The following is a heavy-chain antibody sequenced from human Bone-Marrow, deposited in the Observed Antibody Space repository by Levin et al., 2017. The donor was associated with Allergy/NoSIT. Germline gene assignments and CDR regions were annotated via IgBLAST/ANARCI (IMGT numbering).Heavy chain of an antibody. CDR3: ARDRAVAGFYYYGMDV. CDR1: GFTVSSNY. CDR2: IYSGGST. Sequence: PGGSLRLSCAASGFTVSSNYMSWVRQAPGKGLEWVSVIYSGGSTYYADSVKGRFTISRDNSKNTLYLQMNSLRAEDTAVYYCARDRAVAGFYYYGMDVWGQGTTVTVS. D-gene: IGHD6-19*01. J-gene: IGHJ6*02. V-gene: IGHV3-53*01.